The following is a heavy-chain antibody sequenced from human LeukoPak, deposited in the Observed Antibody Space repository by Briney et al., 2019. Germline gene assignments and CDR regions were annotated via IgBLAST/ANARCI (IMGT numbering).Heavy chain of an antibody. CDR1: GYTFTSYA. CDR2: INTNTGNP. D-gene: IGHD6-19*01. Sequence: GASVKVSCKASGYTFTSYAMNWVRQAPGQGLEWMGWINTNTGNPTYAQGFTGRFVFSLDTSVSTAYLQISSLKAEDTAVYYCARVMRAVAGTLGYYYYGMDVWGQGTTVTVSS. J-gene: IGHJ6*02. CDR3: ARVMRAVAGTLGYYYYGMDV. V-gene: IGHV7-4-1*02.